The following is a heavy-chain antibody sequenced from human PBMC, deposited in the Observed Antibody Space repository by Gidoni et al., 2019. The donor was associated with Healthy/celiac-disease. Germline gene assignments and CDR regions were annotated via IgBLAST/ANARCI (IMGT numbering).Heavy chain of an antibody. V-gene: IGHV3-49*05. CDR1: GFTFGAYA. D-gene: IGHD6-19*01. J-gene: IGHJ4*02. Sequence: EVQLVESGGGLVKPGRSLRLSCTASGFTFGAYAMSWFRQAPGKGLEWVGFIRSKAYGGTTEYAASVKGRFTISRDDSKSIAYLQMNSLKTEDTAVYYCTRVGYSSGWYQEHYFDYWGQGTLVTVSS. CDR3: TRVGYSSGWYQEHYFDY. CDR2: IRSKAYGGTT.